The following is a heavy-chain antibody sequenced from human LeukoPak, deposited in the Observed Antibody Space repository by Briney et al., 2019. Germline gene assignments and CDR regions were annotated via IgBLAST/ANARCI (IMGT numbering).Heavy chain of an antibody. CDR3: ARDSDSGSYYYYGMDV. CDR2: IYSGGST. J-gene: IGHJ6*02. V-gene: IGHV3-66*01. Sequence: QTGGSLRLSCAASGFTVSSNYMSWVRQAPGKGLEWVSVIYSGGSTYYADSVKGRFTISRDNSKNTLYLQMNSLRAEDTAVYYCARDSDSGSYYYYGMDVWGQGTTVTVSS. CDR1: GFTVSSNY. D-gene: IGHD1-26*01.